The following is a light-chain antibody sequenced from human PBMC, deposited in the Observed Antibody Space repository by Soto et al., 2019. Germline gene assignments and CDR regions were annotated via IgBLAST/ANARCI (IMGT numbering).Light chain of an antibody. CDR2: EVS. CDR3: SSYGGSNTVV. CDR1: SSDVGGYNY. J-gene: IGLJ2*01. V-gene: IGLV2-8*01. Sequence: QSVLTQPPSASGSHGQSVTISCTGSSSDVGGYNYVSWYQQHPGKAPKLMIYEVSKRPSGVTDRLSGSKSGNTASLTVSGLQAEDEADYYCSSYGGSNTVVFGGGTKLTVL.